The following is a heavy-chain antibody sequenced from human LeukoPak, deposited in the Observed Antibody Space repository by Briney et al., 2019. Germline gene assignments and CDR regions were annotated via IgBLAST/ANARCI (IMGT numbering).Heavy chain of an antibody. Sequence: GGSLRLSCAASGFTFSNAWMNWVRQIPGKGLEWVGHIKSKTDGETTDYAAPVKGRFIISRDDSENTLYLQMNSLKIEDTAVYYCTTEYRIDFSGSVFDYFYYVDGWGTGTTVTVSS. V-gene: IGHV3-15*01. J-gene: IGHJ6*03. CDR1: GFTFSNAW. D-gene: IGHD3-3*01. CDR2: IKSKTDGETT. CDR3: TTEYRIDFSGSVFDYFYYVDG.